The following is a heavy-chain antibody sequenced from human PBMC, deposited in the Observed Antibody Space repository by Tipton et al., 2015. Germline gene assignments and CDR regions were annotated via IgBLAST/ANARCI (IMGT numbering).Heavy chain of an antibody. V-gene: IGHV5-51*01. D-gene: IGHD2-8*02. CDR1: GYRFNHFW. Sequence: VQLVQSGAEVKKPGESLKISCKASGYRFNHFWIGWVRQMPGKGLEWMGIFYPDDSDTRYSPSFQGQVTISADKSISTAYLQWNSLKASDTAMYYCARLGLDTSWWVDYWGQGTLVTVSS. CDR3: ARLGLDTSWWVDY. CDR2: FYPDDSDT. J-gene: IGHJ4*02.